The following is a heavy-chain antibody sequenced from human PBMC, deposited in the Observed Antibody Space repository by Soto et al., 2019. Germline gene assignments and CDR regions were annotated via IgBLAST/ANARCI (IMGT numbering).Heavy chain of an antibody. V-gene: IGHV1-69*13. D-gene: IGHD3-10*01. Sequence: SVKVSCKASGGTFSSYAISWVRQAPGQGLEWMGGIIPIFGTASYAQKFQGRVTITADESTSTAYMELSSLRSEDTAVYYCARGRITMVRDLNWFDPWGQGTLVTVSS. CDR3: ARGRITMVRDLNWFDP. J-gene: IGHJ5*02. CDR2: IIPIFGTA. CDR1: GGTFSSYA.